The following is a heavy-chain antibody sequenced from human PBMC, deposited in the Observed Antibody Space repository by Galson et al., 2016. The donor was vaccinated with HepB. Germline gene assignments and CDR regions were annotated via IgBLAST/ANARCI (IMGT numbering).Heavy chain of an antibody. Sequence: SLRLSCAASGFTFSSFAMGWVRQAPGKGLDWVSAISATGGSTHYADSVKGRFSISRDNSKNTLYLQLDSLRAEDTAVYYCAKVGVSGWPLNWFDPWGQGTLVTVSS. CDR2: ISATGGST. CDR1: GFTFSSFA. V-gene: IGHV3-23*01. D-gene: IGHD6-19*01. CDR3: AKVGVSGWPLNWFDP. J-gene: IGHJ5*02.